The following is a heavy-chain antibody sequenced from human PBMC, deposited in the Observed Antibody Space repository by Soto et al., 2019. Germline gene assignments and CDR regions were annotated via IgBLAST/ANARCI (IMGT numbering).Heavy chain of an antibody. V-gene: IGHV4-39*01. J-gene: IGHJ4*02. CDR2: IYYSGST. CDR3: ARCSGWYYQFDY. CDR1: GDSVSNNNYY. D-gene: IGHD6-19*01. Sequence: SETLSLTCSVSGDSVSNNNYYWGWIRQPPGKGLEWIGNIYYSGSTYYNWSLKSRVIISVDTSKNQFSLKLSSVTAVDTAVYYCARCSGWYYQFDYWGQGALVTVSS.